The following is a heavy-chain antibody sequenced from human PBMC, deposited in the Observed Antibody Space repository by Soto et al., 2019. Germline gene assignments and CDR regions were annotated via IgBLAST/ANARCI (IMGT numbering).Heavy chain of an antibody. CDR1: GYSISSGYY. V-gene: IGHV4-38-2*01. Sequence: PSETLSLTCAVSGYSISSGYYWGWIRQPPGKGLEWIGSIYHSGSTYYNPSLKSRVTISVDTSKNQFSLKLSSVTAADTAVYYCARASGYYGSGSYGDFDIWGKGTMVP. CDR3: ARASGYYGSGSYGDFDI. J-gene: IGHJ3*02. D-gene: IGHD3-10*01. CDR2: IYHSGST.